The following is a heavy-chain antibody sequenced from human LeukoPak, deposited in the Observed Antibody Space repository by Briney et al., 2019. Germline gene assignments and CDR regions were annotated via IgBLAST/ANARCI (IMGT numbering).Heavy chain of an antibody. V-gene: IGHV4-59*01. CDR2: IYYSGST. J-gene: IGHJ4*02. D-gene: IGHD4-23*01. CDR3: ARSTTVVTRFDY. CDR1: GGSISSYY. Sequence: SETLSLTCTVSGGSISSYYWSRIRQPPGKGLEWIGYIYYSGSTNYNPSLKSRVTISVDTSKNQFSLKLSSVTAADTAVYYCARSTTVVTRFDYWGQGTLVTVSS.